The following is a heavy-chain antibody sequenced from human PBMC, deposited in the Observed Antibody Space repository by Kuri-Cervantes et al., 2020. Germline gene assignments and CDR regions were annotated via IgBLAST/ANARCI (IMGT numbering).Heavy chain of an antibody. D-gene: IGHD2-15*01. Sequence: GESLKISCAASGFTFSSYWMPWVRQAPGKGLVWVSRINSDGSSTSYADSVKGRFTISRDNAKNTLYLQMNSLRAEDTAVYYCAREEVVFFDYYGMDVWGQGTTVTVSS. CDR1: GFTFSSYW. CDR3: AREEVVFFDYYGMDV. J-gene: IGHJ6*02. CDR2: INSDGSST. V-gene: IGHV3-74*01.